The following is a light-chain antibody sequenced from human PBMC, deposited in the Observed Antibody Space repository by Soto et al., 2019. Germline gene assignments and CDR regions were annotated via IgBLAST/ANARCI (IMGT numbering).Light chain of an antibody. V-gene: IGKV3-11*01. CDR2: DAS. J-gene: IGKJ5*01. CDR3: QQRSSWPHP. CDR1: QSVDNY. Sequence: ETALTQSPATLSLSPGERATLSCRASQSVDNYLAWYQQKPGQAPRLLIYDASNRATGIPARFSGSGSGTDFTLTISSLEPEDFAVHHCQQRSSWPHPFGQGTRLEIK.